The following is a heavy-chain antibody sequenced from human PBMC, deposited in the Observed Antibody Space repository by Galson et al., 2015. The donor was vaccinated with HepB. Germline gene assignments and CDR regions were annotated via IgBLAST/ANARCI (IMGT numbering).Heavy chain of an antibody. CDR3: ARVPSSSWYSWYYGMDV. Sequence: CAISGDSVSSNSAAWNWIRQSPSRGLEWLGRTYYRSKWYNDYAVSVKSRITINPGTSKNQFSLQLNSVTPEDTAVYYCARVPSSSWYSWYYGMDVWGQGTTVTVSS. CDR1: GDSVSSNSAA. V-gene: IGHV6-1*01. CDR2: TYYRSKWYN. J-gene: IGHJ6*02. D-gene: IGHD6-13*01.